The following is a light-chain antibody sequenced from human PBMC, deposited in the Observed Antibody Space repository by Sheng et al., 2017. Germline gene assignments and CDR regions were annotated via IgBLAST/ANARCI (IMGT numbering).Light chain of an antibody. CDR1: QRIDRY. CDR3: QQSYIMQFS. CDR2: AAT. V-gene: IGKV1-39*01. Sequence: DIQMTQSPSSLSASVGDRVTITCRTSQRIDRYLNWYQQKPGKAPKVLIYAATTLQSGVPSRFSGSGSGTEFTLTISSLQPEDFATYYCQQSYIMQFSFGPGTKVDLK. J-gene: IGKJ3*01.